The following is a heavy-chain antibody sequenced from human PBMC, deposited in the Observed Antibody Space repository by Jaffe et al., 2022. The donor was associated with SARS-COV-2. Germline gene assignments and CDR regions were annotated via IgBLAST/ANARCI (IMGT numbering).Heavy chain of an antibody. V-gene: IGHV4-39*01. CDR2: IYYSGST. CDR1: GGSISSSSYY. Sequence: QLQLQESGPGLVKPSETLSLTCTVSGGSISSSSYYWGWIRQPPGKGLEWIGSIYYSGSTYYNPSLKSRVTISVDTSKNQFSLKLSSVTAADTAVYYCARLKVRGVIINYYYYYMDVWGKGTTVTVSS. J-gene: IGHJ6*03. CDR3: ARLKVRGVIINYYYYYMDV. D-gene: IGHD3-10*01.